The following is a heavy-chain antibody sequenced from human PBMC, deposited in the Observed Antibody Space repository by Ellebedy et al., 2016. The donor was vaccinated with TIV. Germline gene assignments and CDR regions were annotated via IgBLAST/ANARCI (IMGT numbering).Heavy chain of an antibody. Sequence: SETLSLTCTVSGYFISGGYYWGWIRQPPGKGLEWIGSGYHSGSTFYNPSLKSRVSISVDTTKNQFSLRLASVTAADTAVYYCARDGTVLVPAADMDVWGKGTTVTVSS. CDR3: ARDGTVLVPAADMDV. CDR2: GYHSGST. D-gene: IGHD2-2*01. V-gene: IGHV4-38-2*02. J-gene: IGHJ6*03. CDR1: GYFISGGYY.